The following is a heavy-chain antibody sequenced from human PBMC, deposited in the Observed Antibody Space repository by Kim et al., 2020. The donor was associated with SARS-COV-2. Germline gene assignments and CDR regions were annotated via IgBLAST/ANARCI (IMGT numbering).Heavy chain of an antibody. D-gene: IGHD1-26*01. CDR1: GFTFSIYT. Sequence: GGSLRLSCAASGFTFSIYTMNWVRQAPGKGLEWVSSISSSSSYIYYADSVKGRFTISRDNAKNSLYLQMDSLRAEDTAVYFCARGNGTWFDPWGQGTLVTVSS. V-gene: IGHV3-21*01. CDR3: ARGNGTWFDP. J-gene: IGHJ5*02. CDR2: ISSSSSYI.